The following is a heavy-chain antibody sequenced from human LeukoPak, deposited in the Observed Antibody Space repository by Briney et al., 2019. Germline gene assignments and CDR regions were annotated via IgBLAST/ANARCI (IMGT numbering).Heavy chain of an antibody. CDR2: IIPILGIA. J-gene: IGHJ4*02. CDR1: GYTFTGYY. V-gene: IGHV1-69*02. D-gene: IGHD6-19*01. Sequence: ASVKVSCKASGYTFTGYYMHWVRQAPGQGLEWMGRIIPILGIANYAQKFQGRVTITADKSTSTAYMELSSLRSEDTAVYYCARPTYRYSSGWTFDYWGQGTLVTVSS. CDR3: ARPTYRYSSGWTFDY.